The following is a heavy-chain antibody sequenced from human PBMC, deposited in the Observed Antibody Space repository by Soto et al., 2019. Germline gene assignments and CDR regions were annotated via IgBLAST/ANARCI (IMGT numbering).Heavy chain of an antibody. J-gene: IGHJ6*02. CDR2: IDPADSYA. CDR1: GYNFVTYW. Sequence: PGESRKSYCTASGYNFVTYWITWVRQKPGKGLEWMGRIDPADSYARYSPSFEGHVTMSVDRSINTAYLQWNSLRASDSAIYYCAKHIEDFYFGLDAWGQGTSVTVSS. CDR3: AKHIEDFYFGLDA. D-gene: IGHD5-12*01. V-gene: IGHV5-10-1*01.